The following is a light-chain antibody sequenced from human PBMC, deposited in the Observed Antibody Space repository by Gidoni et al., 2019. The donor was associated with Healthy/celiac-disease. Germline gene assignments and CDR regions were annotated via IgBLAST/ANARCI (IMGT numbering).Light chain of an antibody. CDR1: QSISSW. Sequence: DIQMTQSPSTLSASVGDRVTITCRASQSISSWLAWYQQKPGKALKLLIYKASSLESGVPSRFSGSGSGTEFTLTISSLQPDDCATYYCQQYNSYSWTFGQGTKVEIK. CDR3: QQYNSYSWT. CDR2: KAS. V-gene: IGKV1-5*03. J-gene: IGKJ1*01.